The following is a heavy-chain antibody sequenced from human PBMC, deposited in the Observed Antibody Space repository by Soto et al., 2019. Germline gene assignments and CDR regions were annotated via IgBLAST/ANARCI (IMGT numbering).Heavy chain of an antibody. D-gene: IGHD2-2*01. Sequence: GGSLRLSCVASGFTISSHWMHWVRRAPGNGLVWVSRIKGDGSSTSYADSVKGRFTISRDNAKNTLFLQMNSLRAEDTAVYYCAREVAPAALTPSSIMDVWGQGAKVTVYS. J-gene: IGHJ6*02. CDR1: GFTISSHW. CDR3: AREVAPAALTPSSIMDV. CDR2: IKGDGSST. V-gene: IGHV3-74*01.